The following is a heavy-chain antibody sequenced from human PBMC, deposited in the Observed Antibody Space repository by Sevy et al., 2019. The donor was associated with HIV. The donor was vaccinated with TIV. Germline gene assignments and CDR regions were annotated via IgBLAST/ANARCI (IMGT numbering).Heavy chain of an antibody. J-gene: IGHJ6*02. CDR2: VGSGGST. Sequence: GGSLRLSCAASGFTFSNYAMSWVRQAQGKGLEWVSGVGSGGSTYYGDSLKGRFTISRDYSKNTLYMQMNSLRDEDTGVYYCAKGGGIAARLPYYYGMDVWGQGTTVTVSS. V-gene: IGHV3-23*01. D-gene: IGHD6-6*01. CDR3: AKGGGIAARLPYYYGMDV. CDR1: GFTFSNYA.